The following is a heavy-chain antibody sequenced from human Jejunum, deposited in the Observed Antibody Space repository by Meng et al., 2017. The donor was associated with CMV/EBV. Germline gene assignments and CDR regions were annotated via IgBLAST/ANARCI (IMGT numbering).Heavy chain of an antibody. CDR3: ARDYYGSGSYWGGTNLGFDS. J-gene: IGHJ4*02. V-gene: IGHV1-2*02. Sequence: GFYIHWVRQAPGPGLEWIGWINPNSGDTNYAQRFQGRVTMTRDTSISTAYMELSSLRSDDTAVYYCARDYYGSGSYWGGTNLGFDSWGQGTLVTVSS. CDR2: INPNSGDT. CDR1: GFY. D-gene: IGHD3-10*01.